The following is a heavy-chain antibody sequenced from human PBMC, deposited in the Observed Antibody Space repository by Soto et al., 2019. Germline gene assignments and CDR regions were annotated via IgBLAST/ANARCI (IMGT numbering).Heavy chain of an antibody. V-gene: IGHV1-2*04. CDR1: GYAFTGYY. CDR3: ARAEGYCSGGSCYYFDY. Sequence: GASVKVSCKASGYAFTGYYMHWVRQAPGQGLEWMGWINPNSGGTNYAQKFQGWVTMTRDTSISTAYMELSRLRSDDTAVYYCARAEGYCSGGSCYYFDYWGQGTLVTVSS. D-gene: IGHD2-15*01. CDR2: INPNSGGT. J-gene: IGHJ4*02.